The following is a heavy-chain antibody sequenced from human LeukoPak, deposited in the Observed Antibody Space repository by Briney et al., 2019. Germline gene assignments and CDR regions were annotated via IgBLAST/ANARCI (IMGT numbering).Heavy chain of an antibody. CDR3: AKDLRLRYFTY. D-gene: IGHD3-9*01. V-gene: IGHV3-23*01. CDR1: GFTFSSYD. CDR2: ISGSGGST. Sequence: GGSLRLSCAASGFTFSSYDMSWVRQAPGKGPEWVSTISGSGGSTYYADSVKGRFTISRDNSKNTLYLQMNSLRAEDTAVYHCAKDLRLRYFTYWGQGTLVTVSS. J-gene: IGHJ4*02.